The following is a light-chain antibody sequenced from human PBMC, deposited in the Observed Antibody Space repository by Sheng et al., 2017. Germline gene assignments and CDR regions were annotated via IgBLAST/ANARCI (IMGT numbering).Light chain of an antibody. Sequence: DIQLTQSPSFLSASVGDRVTITCRASQGISSYLAWYQQKPGKAPKLLIYAASTLQSGVPSRFSGSGSGTEFTLTISSLQPEDFATXYXQQLNSYLLTFGGGTKVEIK. CDR1: QGISSY. CDR3: QQLNSYLLT. CDR2: AAS. J-gene: IGKJ4*01. V-gene: IGKV1-9*01.